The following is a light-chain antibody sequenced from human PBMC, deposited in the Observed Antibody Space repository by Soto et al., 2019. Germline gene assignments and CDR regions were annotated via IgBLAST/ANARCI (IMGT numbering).Light chain of an antibody. CDR3: SSYGASSTL. CDR2: DVS. Sequence: QSVLTQPASLSGSPGQSITISCTGTRSDIGSSNYVSWYQQHPGKAPKLMIFDVSYRPSGISDRFSGSKSGNTASLTISGLQPEDEADYYCSSYGASSTLFGGGTKLTVL. V-gene: IGLV2-14*03. J-gene: IGLJ3*02. CDR1: RSDIGSSNY.